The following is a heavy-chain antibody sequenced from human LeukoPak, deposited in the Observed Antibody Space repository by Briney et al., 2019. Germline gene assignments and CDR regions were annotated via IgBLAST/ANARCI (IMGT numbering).Heavy chain of an antibody. Sequence: ASVTVSCTASGYTFTSHDINWVRQATGQGLEWMGWMNPNSGNTGYAQKFQGRVTMTRDTSTSTVYMELSSLRSEDTAIYYCAKIAASDTGEGYWGQGTLVTVSS. CDR1: GYTFTSHD. J-gene: IGHJ4*02. CDR3: AKIAASDTGEGY. D-gene: IGHD6-13*01. V-gene: IGHV1-8*01. CDR2: MNPNSGNT.